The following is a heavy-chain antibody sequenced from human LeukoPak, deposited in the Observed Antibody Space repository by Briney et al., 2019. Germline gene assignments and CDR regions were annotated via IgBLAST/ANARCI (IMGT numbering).Heavy chain of an antibody. D-gene: IGHD3-3*01. CDR3: VRDRPNYHESNGHYYTRDGDH. Sequence: GGGLRLSCAACGFTLNMYAMRGVRPAAGKGLQWVESMCGIAGCNFYADFLVGPFHISRDNSKNTLLLQMNSLRADDTAMYYCVRDRPNYHESNGHYYTRDGDHWGQGTLVTVSS. V-gene: IGHV3-23*01. J-gene: IGHJ5*02. CDR2: MCGIAGCN. CDR1: GFTLNMYA.